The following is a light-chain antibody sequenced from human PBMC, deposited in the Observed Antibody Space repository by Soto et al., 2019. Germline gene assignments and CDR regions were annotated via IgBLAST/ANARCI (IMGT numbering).Light chain of an antibody. J-gene: IGLJ2*01. Sequence: QSVLTQPASVSGSPGQSITISCTGTSSDVGDYNYVSWYQQHPGKAPKLMIYDVINRPSGVSNRFSGSKSGNTASLTISGLQADDEADYYCSSYTSSSTLGIFGGGTKVTVL. V-gene: IGLV2-14*03. CDR2: DVI. CDR3: SSYTSSSTLGI. CDR1: SSDVGDYNY.